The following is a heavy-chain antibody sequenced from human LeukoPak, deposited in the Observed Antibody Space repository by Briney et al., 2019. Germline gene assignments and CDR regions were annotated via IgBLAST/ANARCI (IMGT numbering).Heavy chain of an antibody. Sequence: PETLCLTCTVSGGSISSSSYYWGWIRQPPGKGLEWIGSIYYSGRNYYNPSLKSRVTISVDTSKNQFSLKLSSVTAADTAVYYCARHDRCSSTSCSLYYFDSWGQGTLVTVSS. CDR2: IYYSGRN. D-gene: IGHD2-2*01. CDR3: ARHDRCSSTSCSLYYFDS. J-gene: IGHJ4*02. CDR1: GGSISSSSYY. V-gene: IGHV4-39*01.